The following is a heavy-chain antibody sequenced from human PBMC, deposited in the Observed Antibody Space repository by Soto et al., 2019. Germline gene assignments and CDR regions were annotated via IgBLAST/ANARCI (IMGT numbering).Heavy chain of an antibody. CDR1: GGSISSSNW. V-gene: IGHV4-4*02. CDR3: ARDLLWPSSGGMDV. Sequence: SETLSLTCAVSGGSISSSNWWSWVRQPPGKGLEWIGEIYHSGSTNYNPSLKSRVTISVDKSKNQFSLKLSSVTAADTAVYYCARDLLWPSSGGMDVWGQGTTLTVSS. D-gene: IGHD3-10*01. CDR2: IYHSGST. J-gene: IGHJ6*02.